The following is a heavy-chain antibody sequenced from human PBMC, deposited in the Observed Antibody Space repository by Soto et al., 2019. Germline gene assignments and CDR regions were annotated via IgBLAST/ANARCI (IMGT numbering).Heavy chain of an antibody. CDR1: GGAFRDYY. V-gene: IGHV4-34*01. CDR2: INHSGTT. CDR3: ASKPIYHLFAGYYSVVY. D-gene: IGHD3-9*01. J-gene: IGHJ4*02. Sequence: QVQLRQWGAGLLKPSETRSLTCAVFGGAFRDYYWTWIRQPQGTGLECLGEINHSGTTSYNPSLKSRLTISVDTSINQLSLQRSSVTAADAAVYYCASKPIYHLFAGYYSVVYWGQGTLVTFSS.